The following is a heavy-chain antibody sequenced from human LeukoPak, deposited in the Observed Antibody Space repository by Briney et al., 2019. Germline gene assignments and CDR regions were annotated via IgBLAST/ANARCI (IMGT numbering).Heavy chain of an antibody. Sequence: HPGGSLRLSCAASGFTFSSYSMNWVRQALGKGLEWVSYISSSSSTIYYADSVKGRFTISRDNAKNSLYLQMNSLRAEDTAVYYCGGVDGRLMDYYYMDVWGKGTTVTVSS. V-gene: IGHV3-48*01. CDR1: GFTFSSYS. CDR3: GGVDGRLMDYYYMDV. J-gene: IGHJ6*03. D-gene: IGHD2-8*01. CDR2: ISSSSSTI.